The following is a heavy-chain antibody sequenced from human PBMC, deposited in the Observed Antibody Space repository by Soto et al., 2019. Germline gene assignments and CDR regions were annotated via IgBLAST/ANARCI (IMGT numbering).Heavy chain of an antibody. CDR3: ARGQVYGDHLDY. V-gene: IGHV4-34*01. J-gene: IGHJ4*02. Sequence: SETLSLTCAVYGGSFSGYYWSWIRQPPGKGLEWIGEINHSVSTNYNPSLKSRVTISVDTSKNQFSLKLGFVTAAEKAVYYCARGQVYGDHLDYWGQGTLVTGSS. CDR1: GGSFSGYY. CDR2: INHSVST. D-gene: IGHD4-17*01.